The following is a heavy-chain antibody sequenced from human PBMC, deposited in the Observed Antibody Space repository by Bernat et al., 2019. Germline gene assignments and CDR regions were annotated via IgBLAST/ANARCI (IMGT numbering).Heavy chain of an antibody. V-gene: IGHV3-30*18. CDR2: ISYDGTNK. J-gene: IGHJ4*02. Sequence: QVQLVESGGGVVQPGTSLRLSCAASGFTFRNYGLQWVRQAPGKGLEWVAFISYDGTNKYYVDSVKGRFTVSRDNSKNMLYLQMNTLRAEDTAVYYCAQASQADSATGDFDYWGQGTLVTVSS. CDR3: AQASQADSATGDFDY. D-gene: IGHD5-24*01. CDR1: GFTFRNYG.